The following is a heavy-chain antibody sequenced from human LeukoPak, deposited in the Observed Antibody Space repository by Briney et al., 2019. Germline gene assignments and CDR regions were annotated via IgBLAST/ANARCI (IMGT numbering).Heavy chain of an antibody. CDR2: FDPEDGET. V-gene: IGHV1-24*01. CDR3: ATGTFSSGWQLDAFDI. Sequence: GASVAVSCKVSGYTLTELSMHWVRQAPGKGLGWMGGFDPEDGETIYAQKFQGRVTMTEDTSTDTAYMELSSLRSEDTAVYYCATGTFSSGWQLDAFDIWGQGTMVTVSS. J-gene: IGHJ3*02. D-gene: IGHD6-19*01. CDR1: GYTLTELS.